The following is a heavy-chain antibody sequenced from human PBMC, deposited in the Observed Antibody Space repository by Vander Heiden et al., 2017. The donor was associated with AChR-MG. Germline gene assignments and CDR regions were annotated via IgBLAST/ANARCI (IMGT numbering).Heavy chain of an antibody. D-gene: IGHD6-19*01. CDR2: ISGSRPSS. V-gene: IGHV3-23*01. J-gene: IGHJ4*02. CDR3: AKDLRLVTPGY. CDR1: GFTFSSYA. Sequence: EVQLLESGGGLVQPGGSLRLSCAASGFTFSSYAMSWVRQAPGKGLEWVSAISGSRPSSYYADSVKGRFTISRDNAKTTLYPPLTSPRAEDTAVYYCAKDLRLVTPGYSGQGTLDTVSS.